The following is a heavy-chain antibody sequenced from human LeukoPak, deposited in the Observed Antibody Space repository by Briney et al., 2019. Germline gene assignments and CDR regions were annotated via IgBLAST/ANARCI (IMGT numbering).Heavy chain of an antibody. CDR3: ARESNRSGGSCHLDY. CDR1: GGSISSFNYY. D-gene: IGHD2-15*01. CDR2: IYYSGTT. Sequence: SETLSLTCTVSGGSISSFNYYWGWIRQPPGKGLEWIGSIYYSGTTYYNPSLKSRVTISVDTSKNQFSLKLTSVTAADTAVYYCARESNRSGGSCHLDYWGQGTLVTVSS. V-gene: IGHV4-39*02. J-gene: IGHJ4*02.